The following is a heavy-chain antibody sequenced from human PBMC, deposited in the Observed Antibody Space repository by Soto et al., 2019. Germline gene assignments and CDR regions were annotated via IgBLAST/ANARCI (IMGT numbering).Heavy chain of an antibody. D-gene: IGHD6-19*01. CDR1: GFTFSSYE. CDR3: ARDYPASGYSSGCTLWDGAFFDY. J-gene: IGHJ4*02. CDR2: ISSSGSTI. V-gene: IGHV3-48*03. Sequence: EVQLVESGGGLVQPGGSLRLSCAASGFTFSSYEMNWVRQAPGKGLEWVSYISSSGSTIYYADSVKGRFTISRDNAKNSLYLQMNSLRAEDTAVYYCARDYPASGYSSGCTLWDGAFFDYWGQGTLVTVSS.